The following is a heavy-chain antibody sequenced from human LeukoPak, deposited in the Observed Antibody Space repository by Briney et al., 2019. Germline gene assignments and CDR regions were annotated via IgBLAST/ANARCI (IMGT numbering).Heavy chain of an antibody. Sequence: PSETLSLTCTVSGGSISSYYWSWIRQPPWKGLEWIGYIYYSGSTNYNPSLKSRVTISVDTSKNQFSLKLSSVTAADTAVYYCARRPTGAFFDYWGQGTLVTVSS. J-gene: IGHJ4*02. CDR2: IYYSGST. V-gene: IGHV4-59*01. CDR3: ARRPTGAFFDY. CDR1: GGSISSYY. D-gene: IGHD7-27*01.